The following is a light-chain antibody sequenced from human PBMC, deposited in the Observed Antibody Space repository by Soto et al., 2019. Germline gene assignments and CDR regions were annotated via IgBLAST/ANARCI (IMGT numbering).Light chain of an antibody. CDR3: QVWDSSTGV. CDR1: NIGSKS. J-gene: IGLJ1*01. CDR2: RDT. V-gene: IGLV3-9*01. Sequence: SYELTQPLSVSVALGQTARIICGGNNIGSKSVHWYQQKPGQAPLLVIYRDTNRPSGIPERFSGSKSGNTATLTISRAQAGDEADYYCQVWDSSTGVFGAGTKLTV.